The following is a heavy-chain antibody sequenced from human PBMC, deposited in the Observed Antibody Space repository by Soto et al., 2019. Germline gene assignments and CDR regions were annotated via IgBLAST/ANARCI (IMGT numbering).Heavy chain of an antibody. D-gene: IGHD2-8*01. CDR1: RFDFTSYG. Sequence: PGGSLRLSCAASRFDFTSYGMHWLRQAPGKGLEWVAVMSNDGNNQFYADSVRGRFIISRDTSKNTLFLQMTSLRPEDTAVYHCARGFCAHRVCYDFFDLSGPGALVTVS. CDR3: ARGFCAHRVCYDFFDL. CDR2: MSNDGNNQ. V-gene: IGHV3-30*03. J-gene: IGHJ4*02.